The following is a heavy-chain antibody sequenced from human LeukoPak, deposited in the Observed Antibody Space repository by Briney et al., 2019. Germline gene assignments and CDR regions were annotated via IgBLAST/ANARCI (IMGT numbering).Heavy chain of an antibody. CDR1: GYTFTGYY. CDR2: INPNSGGT. CDR3: ARGGTYSSSWTWDY. Sequence: ASVTVSFKASGYTFTGYYMHWVRQAPGQGLEWMGWINPNSGGTNYAQKFQGRVTMTRDTSISTAYMELSRLRSDDTAVYYCARGGTYSSSWTWDYWGQGTLVTVSS. D-gene: IGHD6-13*01. J-gene: IGHJ4*02. V-gene: IGHV1-2*02.